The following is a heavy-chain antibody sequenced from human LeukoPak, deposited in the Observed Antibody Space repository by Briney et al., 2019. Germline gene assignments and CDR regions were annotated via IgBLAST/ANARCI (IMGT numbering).Heavy chain of an antibody. CDR1: GFTFSSYW. CDR2: ITSDGRST. V-gene: IGHV3-74*01. J-gene: IGHJ4*02. Sequence: GGSLRLSCAASGFTFSSYWMHWVRQVPGKGLVWVARITSDGRSTSHADYVKGRLTISRDNAKNTLYLQMNSLRADDTAVYYCARGQPTTFDYWGQGTLVTVSS. D-gene: IGHD1-1*01. CDR3: ARGQPTTFDY.